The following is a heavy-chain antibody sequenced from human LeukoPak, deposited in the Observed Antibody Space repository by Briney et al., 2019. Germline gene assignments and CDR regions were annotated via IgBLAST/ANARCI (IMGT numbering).Heavy chain of an antibody. CDR3: ARRSCSGYTCFYFDY. Sequence: PSETLSLTCTVSGASVSSSSYSWGWIRQPPGKGLEWIAAIYYGGSTFYKMSLSSRVTISADTSKNQISLKLSSLTAADTAVYYCARRSCSGYTCFYFDYWGQGTLVTVSS. CDR2: IYYGGST. J-gene: IGHJ4*02. V-gene: IGHV4-39*01. CDR1: GASVSSSSYS. D-gene: IGHD2-15*01.